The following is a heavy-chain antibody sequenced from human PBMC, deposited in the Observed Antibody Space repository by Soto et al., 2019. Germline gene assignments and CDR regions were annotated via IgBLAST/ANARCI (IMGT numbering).Heavy chain of an antibody. J-gene: IGHJ6*02. CDR2: IFWDDDK. V-gene: IGHV2-5*02. D-gene: IGHD3-3*01. Sequence: QITLKESGPTLVKPTQTLTLTCTFSGFSLSTDGVGVGWIRQPPGKALEWRALIFWDDDKYYNPSLKSRLTIAKDTSKNQVVLRLTNMDPVDTATYYCAHAVIFGVAVRYGFDVWGQGTSVTVSS. CDR3: AHAVIFGVAVRYGFDV. CDR1: GFSLSTDGVG.